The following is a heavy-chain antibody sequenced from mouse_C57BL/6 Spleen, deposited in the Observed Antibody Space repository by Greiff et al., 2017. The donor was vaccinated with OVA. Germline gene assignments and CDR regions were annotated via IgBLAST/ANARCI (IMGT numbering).Heavy chain of an antibody. Sequence: QVQLQQSGPGLVQPSQSLSITCTVSGFSLTSYGVHWVRQSPGKGLEWLGVIWSGGSTDYNAAFISRLSISKDNSKSQVFFKMNSLQADDTAIYYCARMVTTWDAMDYWGQGTSVTVSS. J-gene: IGHJ4*01. CDR2: IWSGGST. CDR3: ARMVTTWDAMDY. D-gene: IGHD2-2*01. CDR1: GFSLTSYG. V-gene: IGHV2-2*01.